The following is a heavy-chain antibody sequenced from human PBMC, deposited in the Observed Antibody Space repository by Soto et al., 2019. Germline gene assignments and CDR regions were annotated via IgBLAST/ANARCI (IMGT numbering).Heavy chain of an antibody. J-gene: IGHJ4*02. CDR3: ASRVGLNY. CDR2: ISGSGAREI. D-gene: IGHD1-26*01. CDR1: GLTFTYSY. V-gene: IGHV3-11*01. Sequence: QVQLVQSGGGLVKPGGSLRLSCTASGLTFTYSYMTWIRQAPGKGLDFVSYISGSGAREIRYAESVMGRFTISRDNAKKSVYLQMESLPPDDTAVYYCASRVGLNYWGRGTLVIVSS.